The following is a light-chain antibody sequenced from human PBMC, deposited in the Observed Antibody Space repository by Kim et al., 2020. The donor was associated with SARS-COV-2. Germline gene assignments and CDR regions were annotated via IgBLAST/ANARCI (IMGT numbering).Light chain of an antibody. Sequence: LSPGERATLSCRASQSVSSYLAWYQQKPGQAPRLLIYDASNGATGIPARFSGSGSGTDFTLTISSLEPEDFAVYYGQQRSNWPQYSFGQGTKLEI. J-gene: IGKJ2*03. V-gene: IGKV3-11*01. CDR3: QQRSNWPQYS. CDR1: QSVSSY. CDR2: DAS.